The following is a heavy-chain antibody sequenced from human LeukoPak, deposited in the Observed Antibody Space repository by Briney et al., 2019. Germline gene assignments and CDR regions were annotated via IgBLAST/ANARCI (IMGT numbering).Heavy chain of an antibody. CDR3: ARVDCSSTSCYEFDY. V-gene: IGHV3-11*04. D-gene: IGHD2-2*01. CDR1: GFTFSDYY. Sequence: GGSLRLFCAASGFTFSDYYMSWIRQAPGKGLEWVSYIRSSGSTIYYADSVKGRFTISRDNAKNSLYLQMNSLRAEDTAVYYCARVDCSSTSCYEFDYWGQGTLVTVSS. CDR2: IRSSGSTI. J-gene: IGHJ4*02.